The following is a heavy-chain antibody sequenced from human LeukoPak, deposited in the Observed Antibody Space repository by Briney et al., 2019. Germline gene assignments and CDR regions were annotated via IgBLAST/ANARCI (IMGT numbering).Heavy chain of an antibody. CDR3: AKDGSSGWYSCYFDY. D-gene: IGHD6-19*01. CDR1: GFTFSSHG. Sequence: PGRSLRLSCAASGFTFSSHGMHWVRQAPGKGLEWVAVISYDGSNKYYADSVKGRFTISRDNSKNTLYLQMNSLRAEDTAVYYCAKDGSSGWYSCYFDYWGQGTLVTVSS. V-gene: IGHV3-30*18. J-gene: IGHJ4*02. CDR2: ISYDGSNK.